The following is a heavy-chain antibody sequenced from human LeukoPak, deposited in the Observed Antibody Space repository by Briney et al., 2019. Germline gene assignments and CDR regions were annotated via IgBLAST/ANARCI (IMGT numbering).Heavy chain of an antibody. Sequence: SETLSLTCTVSGGSINSGSYYWSWIRQPAGKGLEWIGRIYTSGSTNYNPSLKSRVTISLDTSKNQFSLKLSSVTAADTAVYYCARDPYNGNYGHYYYYYMDVWGKGTTVTISS. V-gene: IGHV4-61*02. CDR2: IYTSGST. CDR3: ARDPYNGNYGHYYYYYMDV. J-gene: IGHJ6*03. CDR1: GGSINSGSYY. D-gene: IGHD1-26*01.